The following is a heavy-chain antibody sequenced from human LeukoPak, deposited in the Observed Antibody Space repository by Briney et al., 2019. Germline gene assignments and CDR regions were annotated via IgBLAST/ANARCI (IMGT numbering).Heavy chain of an antibody. J-gene: IGHJ4*02. CDR3: ARAPSLLLWFGEYFDY. Sequence: GRSLRLSCAASGFTFSSYAMHWVRQAPGKVLEWVAVISYDGSNKYYADSVKGRFTISRDNSKNTLYLQMNSLRAEDTAVYYCARAPSLLLWFGEYFDYWGQGTLVTVSS. D-gene: IGHD3-10*01. V-gene: IGHV3-30*04. CDR2: ISYDGSNK. CDR1: GFTFSSYA.